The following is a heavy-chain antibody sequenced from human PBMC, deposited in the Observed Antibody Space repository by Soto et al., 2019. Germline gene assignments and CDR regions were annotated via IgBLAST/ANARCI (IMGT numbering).Heavy chain of an antibody. J-gene: IGHJ4*02. CDR3: ARSDGRY. CDR2: IYYSGST. V-gene: IGHV4-59*01. CDR1: GGSISSYY. Sequence: QVQLEESGPGLVKPSETLSLTCTVSGGSISSYYWSWIRQPPGKGLEWIGYIYYSGSTNYNPSLNSRVTISVDTSKNQFSLKLSSVTAADTDVYYCARSDGRYWGQGTLVTVSS.